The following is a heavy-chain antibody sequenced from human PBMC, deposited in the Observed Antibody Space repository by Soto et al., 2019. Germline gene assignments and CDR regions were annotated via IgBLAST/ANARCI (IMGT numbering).Heavy chain of an antibody. D-gene: IGHD3-10*01. CDR1: GYVFSDYY. CDR3: AREILEGVRGVIFY. V-gene: IGHV1-2*02. Sequence: ASVKVSCKASGYVFSDYYIHWVRQAPGQGPEWIGWINPKNGDTKYAEKFQGRVSMTTDTSISTAYMELSSLRSDDTAVYYCAREILEGVRGVIFYWGQGTVVTAPQ. J-gene: IGHJ4*02. CDR2: INPKNGDT.